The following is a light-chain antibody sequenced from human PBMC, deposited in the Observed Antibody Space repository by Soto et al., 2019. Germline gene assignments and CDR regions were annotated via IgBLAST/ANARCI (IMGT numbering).Light chain of an antibody. CDR1: QSISNF. J-gene: IGKJ2*01. V-gene: IGKV1-5*03. Sequence: DIRMTQSPSTLSASVGDRVTITCGGSQSISNFLAWYQQRPGKAPKLLIYRASSLQSGVPSRFRGSGSGTEFTLTVSSLKPHDFANYYCQQYSSYYTYSFGQGTKVDIK. CDR3: QQYSSYYTYS. CDR2: RAS.